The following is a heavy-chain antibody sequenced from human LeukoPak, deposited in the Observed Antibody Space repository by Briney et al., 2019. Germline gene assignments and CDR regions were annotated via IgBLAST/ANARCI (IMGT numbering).Heavy chain of an antibody. J-gene: IGHJ4*02. D-gene: IGHD6-13*01. V-gene: IGHV3-23*01. CDR2: ISGSGGST. CDR1: GFTFSSYA. CDR3: AKDQRYSSSWYGGDY. Sequence: GGSLRLSCAASGFTFSSYAMSWVRQAPGKGLEWVSAISGSGGSTYYADSVKGRFTISRDNSKNTPYLQMNSLRAEDTAVYYCAKDQRYSSSWYGGDYWGQGTLVTVSS.